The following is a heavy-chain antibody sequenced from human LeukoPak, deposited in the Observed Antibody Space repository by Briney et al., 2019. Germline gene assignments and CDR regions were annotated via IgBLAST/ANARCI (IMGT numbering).Heavy chain of an antibody. Sequence: SQTLSLTCAISGDSVSSNSAAWNWIRQSPSRGLEWLGRTYYRSKWYNDCAVTVKSRITINPDTSKNQFSLQLKSVTPEDTAVYYCAGAVAGSDALDIWGQGTMVTVSS. CDR2: TYYRSKWYN. V-gene: IGHV6-1*01. D-gene: IGHD6-19*01. CDR3: AGAVAGSDALDI. J-gene: IGHJ3*02. CDR1: GDSVSSNSAA.